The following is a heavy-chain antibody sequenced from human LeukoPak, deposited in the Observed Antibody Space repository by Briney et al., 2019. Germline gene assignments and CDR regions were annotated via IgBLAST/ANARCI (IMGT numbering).Heavy chain of an antibody. V-gene: IGHV4-59*12. CDR1: GGSISSYY. D-gene: IGHD2-2*02. J-gene: IGHJ4*02. CDR2: IYYSGST. CDR3: ARERYCSSTSCYIPRTPYFDY. Sequence: SETLSLTCTVSGGSISSYYWSWIRQPPGKGLEWIGYIYYSGSTNYNPSLKSRVTISVDTSKNQFSLKLSSVTAADTAVYYCARERYCSSTSCYIPRTPYFDYWGQGTLVTVSS.